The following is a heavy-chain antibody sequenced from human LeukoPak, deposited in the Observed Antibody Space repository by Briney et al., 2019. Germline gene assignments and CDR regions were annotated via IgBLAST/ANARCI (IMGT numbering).Heavy chain of an antibody. CDR2: IIPIFGTA. D-gene: IGHD2-15*01. J-gene: IGHJ3*02. V-gene: IGHV1-69*01. CDR1: GGTFSSYA. CDR3: ARGPFIGAFDI. Sequence: GAPVKVSCKASGGTFSSYAISWVRQAPGQGLEWMGGIIPIFGTANYAQKFQGRVTITADESTSTAYMELSSLRSEDTAVYYCARGPFIGAFDIWGQGTMVTVSS.